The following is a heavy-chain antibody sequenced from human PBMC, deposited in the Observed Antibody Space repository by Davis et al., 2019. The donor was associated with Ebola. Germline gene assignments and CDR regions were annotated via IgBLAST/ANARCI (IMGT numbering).Heavy chain of an antibody. CDR2: IWYDGSKK. V-gene: IGHV3-33*01. Sequence: GGSLRLSCAASGFTFRSYGMHRVRQAPGKGLEWVAVIWYDGSKKYYSDSVKGRFTISRDNSDNMLYLQMNSLRAEDTAVYYCAMPDCSGADCFSVYIKSWGQGTLVTVSS. J-gene: IGHJ4*02. CDR1: GFTFRSYG. CDR3: AMPDCSGADCFSVYIKS. D-gene: IGHD2-21*02.